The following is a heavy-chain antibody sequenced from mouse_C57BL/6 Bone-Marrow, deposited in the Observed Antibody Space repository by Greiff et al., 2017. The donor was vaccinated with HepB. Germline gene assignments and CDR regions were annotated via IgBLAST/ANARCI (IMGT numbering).Heavy chain of an antibody. D-gene: IGHD2-2*01. J-gene: IGHJ3*01. Sequence: EVKVEESGPGLVKPSQSLSLTCSVTGYSITSGYYWNWIRQFPGNKLEWMGYISYDGSNNYNPSLKNRISITRDTSKNQFFLKLNSVTTEDTATYYCAREMVTRGGGFAYWGQGTLVTVSA. CDR1: GYSITSGYY. CDR2: ISYDGSN. CDR3: AREMVTRGGGFAY. V-gene: IGHV3-6*01.